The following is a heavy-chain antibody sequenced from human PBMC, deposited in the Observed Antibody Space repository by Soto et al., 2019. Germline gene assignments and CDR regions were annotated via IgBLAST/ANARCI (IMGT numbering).Heavy chain of an antibody. CDR2: IFSNDEK. CDR3: ARITSYGDLDYLDY. V-gene: IGHV2-26*01. Sequence: SGPTLVNPTETLTLTCTVSGFSLSNARMGVSWIRQPPGKALEWLAHIFSNDEKSYSTSLKSRLTISKDTSKSQVVLTMTNMDPVDTATYYCARITSYGDLDYLDYWGQGTLVTVSS. CDR1: GFSLSNARMG. J-gene: IGHJ4*02. D-gene: IGHD4-17*01.